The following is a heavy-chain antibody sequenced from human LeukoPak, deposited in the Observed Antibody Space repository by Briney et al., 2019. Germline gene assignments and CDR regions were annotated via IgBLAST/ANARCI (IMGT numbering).Heavy chain of an antibody. D-gene: IGHD1-26*01. J-gene: IGHJ4*02. CDR3: ATNPRHGGSYYWGFDY. CDR1: GFTFSSYA. Sequence: GGSLRLSCAASGFTFSSYAMSWVRQAPGKGREWVSAISGSGGSTYYADSVKGRFTISRDNSKNTLYLQMNSLRAEDTAVYYCATNPRHGGSYYWGFDYWGQGTLVTVSS. CDR2: ISGSGGST. V-gene: IGHV3-23*01.